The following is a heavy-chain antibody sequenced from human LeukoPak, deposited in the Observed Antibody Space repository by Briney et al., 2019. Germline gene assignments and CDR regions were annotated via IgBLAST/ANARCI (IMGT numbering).Heavy chain of an antibody. Sequence: ASVKVSCKASGYTFTGYYLHWVRQAPGQGLEWMGWIHPNSGGTNYAQKFQGRVTMTRDTSISTAYMELSRLRSDDTALYYCARAGVWDYSDTSGYHNGAFDIWGQGTMVTVSS. CDR2: IHPNSGGT. J-gene: IGHJ3*02. V-gene: IGHV1-2*02. D-gene: IGHD3-22*01. CDR3: ARAGVWDYSDTSGYHNGAFDI. CDR1: GYTFTGYY.